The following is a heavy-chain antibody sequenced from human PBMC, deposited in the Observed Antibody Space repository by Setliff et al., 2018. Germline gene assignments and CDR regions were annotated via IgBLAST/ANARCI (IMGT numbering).Heavy chain of an antibody. D-gene: IGHD5-12*01. CDR2: IYYSGNT. V-gene: IGHV4-31*02. J-gene: IGHJ4*02. CDR3: ARERGYSGYDY. CDR1: GGSMIGGHYY. Sequence: SETLSLTCTVSGGSMIGGHYYWSWIRQLPGKGLEWIAYIYYSGNTYYNPSLKSRVTISVDTSKYQFSLKINSVTAADTAVYYCARERGYSGYDYWGQGTLVTVSS.